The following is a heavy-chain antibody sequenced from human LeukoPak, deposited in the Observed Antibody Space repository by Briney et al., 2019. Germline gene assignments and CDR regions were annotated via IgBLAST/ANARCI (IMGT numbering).Heavy chain of an antibody. CDR1: GGTFSSYA. J-gene: IGHJ2*01. D-gene: IGHD6-19*01. V-gene: IGHV1-69*13. CDR2: NIPIFGTP. CDR3: ARVPAGTPYWYFDL. Sequence: SVKVSCKASGGTFSSYAIGCVRQAPGQGLDQMGGNIPIFGTPNYAQKLQSRVTITADESTSTPYMELSSLRSEDTAAYYCARVPAGTPYWYFDLWGRGTLVTVSS.